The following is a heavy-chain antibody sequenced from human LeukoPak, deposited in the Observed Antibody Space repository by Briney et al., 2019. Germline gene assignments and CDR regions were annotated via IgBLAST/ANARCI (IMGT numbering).Heavy chain of an antibody. D-gene: IGHD6-13*01. J-gene: IGHJ4*02. V-gene: IGHV4-59*01. CDR3: ARGKQQLNY. CDR2: IYYSGST. CDR1: GGSISSYY. Sequence: TSETLSLTCTVSGGSISSYYWSWIRKPPGKGLEWIGFIYYSGSTNYNPSLRSRVTISVDTSKNQFSLKLSSVTAADTAVYYCARGKQQLNYWGQGTLVTVSS.